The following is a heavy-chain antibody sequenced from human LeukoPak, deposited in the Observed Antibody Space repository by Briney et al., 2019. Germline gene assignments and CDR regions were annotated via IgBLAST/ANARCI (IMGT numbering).Heavy chain of an antibody. CDR2: IYYSGTT. Sequence: SETLSLTCTVSGGSISSSPYYWGWIRQPPGKGPEWIGSIYYSGTTHYNPSLESRVTISVDTSKNQFSLKLSSVTAADTAVYYCASVVILTGYFYDDWGQGTLVTVSP. J-gene: IGHJ4*02. V-gene: IGHV4-39*07. CDR3: ASVVILTGYFYDD. CDR1: GGSISSSPYY. D-gene: IGHD3-9*01.